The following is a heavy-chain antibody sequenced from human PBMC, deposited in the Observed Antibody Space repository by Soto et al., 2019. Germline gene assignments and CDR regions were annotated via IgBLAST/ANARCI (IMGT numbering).Heavy chain of an antibody. CDR2: IKQDGSEK. Sequence: GGPLRLSGATARFTCISYWISWVRQAPGKGLEWVANIKQDGSEKYYVDSVKCRFTISRDNAKNSLYLQMNSLRAEDTAVYYCAMTTVTRFYYFFYYMAVCGKDTPV. V-gene: IGHV3-7*01. J-gene: IGHJ6*03. D-gene: IGHD4-17*01. CDR1: RFTCISYW. CDR3: AMTTVTRFYYFFYYMAV.